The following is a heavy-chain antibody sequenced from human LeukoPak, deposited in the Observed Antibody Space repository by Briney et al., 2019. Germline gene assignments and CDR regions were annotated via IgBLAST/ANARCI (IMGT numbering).Heavy chain of an antibody. J-gene: IGHJ3*01. Sequence: GGSLRLSCAASGFIFNSFWMNWVRLTPGKGLEWVAKINQDGSDMYYVDSVTGRFFVSRDNTRNLVYLQMNSLRVDDTAVYYCARDFPGIGRGTFDFWGQGTIITVSS. CDR2: INQDGSDM. CDR1: GFIFNSFW. V-gene: IGHV3-7*03. CDR3: ARDFPGIGRGTFDF. D-gene: IGHD3-10*01.